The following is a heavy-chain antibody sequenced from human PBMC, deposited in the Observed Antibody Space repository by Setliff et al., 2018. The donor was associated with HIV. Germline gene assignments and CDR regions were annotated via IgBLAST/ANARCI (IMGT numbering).Heavy chain of an antibody. D-gene: IGHD6-19*01. Sequence: SETLSLTCTVPGGSINRSNYYWGWIRQPPGKGLEWIGTISYTGSTYYDPSLKSRVTISLDTSKNQFFLKLSSVTAPDTAVYYCEVAGQWGKGTTVTVSS. CDR2: ISYTGST. CDR1: GGSINRSNYY. V-gene: IGHV4-39*01. CDR3: EVAGQ. J-gene: IGHJ6*04.